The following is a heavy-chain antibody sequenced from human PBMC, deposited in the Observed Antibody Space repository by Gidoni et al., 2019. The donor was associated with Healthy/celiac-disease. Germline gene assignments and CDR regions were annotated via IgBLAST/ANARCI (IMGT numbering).Heavy chain of an antibody. CDR3: ARKYYDYVWGRYRYQYNWFDP. V-gene: IGHV1-69*01. D-gene: IGHD3-16*02. CDR1: GGTFSSHA. CDR2: IIPICGTA. Sequence: QVQLVQSGAEVKKPGSSVTVSCTASGGTFSSHALSWVGQAPGQGLEWLGGIIPICGTANYAQKFQGRVTITADEATSTDYMELSSLRSEDTAVYYCARKYYDYVWGRYRYQYNWFDPWGQGTLVTVSS. J-gene: IGHJ5*02.